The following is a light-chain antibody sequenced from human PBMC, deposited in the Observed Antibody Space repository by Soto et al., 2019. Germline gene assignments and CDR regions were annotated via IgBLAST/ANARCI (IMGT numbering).Light chain of an antibody. CDR1: QSISSW. CDR3: QQYNSDPTGT. J-gene: IGKJ1*01. Sequence: DIQMTQSPSTLSASVGDRVTITCRASQSISSWLAWYQQKPGKAPKLLIYDASRLESGVPSRLSGGGSGTEGTISGSSAQPDDFGLYAGQQYNSDPTGTFGQGTKVESK. CDR2: DAS. V-gene: IGKV1-5*01.